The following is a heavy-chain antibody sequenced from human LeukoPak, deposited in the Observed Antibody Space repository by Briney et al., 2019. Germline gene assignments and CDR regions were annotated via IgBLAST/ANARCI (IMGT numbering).Heavy chain of an antibody. Sequence: GGSLRLSCAASGFTFSSYAMSWVRQAPGKGLEWVSAISGSGGSTYYADSVKGRFTISRDNSKNTLYLQMNSLRAEGTAVYYCAKSIVVVPAAIYYWGQGTLVTVSS. V-gene: IGHV3-23*01. J-gene: IGHJ4*02. D-gene: IGHD2-2*01. CDR3: AKSIVVVPAAIYY. CDR2: ISGSGGST. CDR1: GFTFSSYA.